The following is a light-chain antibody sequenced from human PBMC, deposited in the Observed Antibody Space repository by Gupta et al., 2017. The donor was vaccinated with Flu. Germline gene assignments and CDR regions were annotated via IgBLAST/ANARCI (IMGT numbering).Light chain of an antibody. Sequence: QSVLTQPPSVSAAPGQRVTISCSGTSFNMGKNFVSWYQQVPGTAPRLLIDENNKRPSEIPDRFSCAKSGTSATLAIAGLQPGDEAECDCATWDGSLSGVVFGGGTKLTVL. CDR3: ATWDGSLSGVV. V-gene: IGLV1-51*01. J-gene: IGLJ2*01. CDR1: SFNMGKNF. CDR2: ENN.